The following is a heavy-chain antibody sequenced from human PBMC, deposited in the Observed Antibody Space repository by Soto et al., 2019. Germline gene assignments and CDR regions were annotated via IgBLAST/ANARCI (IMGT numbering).Heavy chain of an antibody. Sequence: GGSLRLSCAASGFTFSSYGMHWVRQAPGKGLEWVAVIWYDGSNKYYADSVKGRFTISRDNSKNTLYLQMNSLRAEDTAVYYCARDAVGYCISTSCLADYWGQGTLVTVSS. CDR3: ARDAVGYCISTSCLADY. V-gene: IGHV3-33*01. CDR2: IWYDGSNK. J-gene: IGHJ4*02. CDR1: GFTFSSYG. D-gene: IGHD2-2*01.